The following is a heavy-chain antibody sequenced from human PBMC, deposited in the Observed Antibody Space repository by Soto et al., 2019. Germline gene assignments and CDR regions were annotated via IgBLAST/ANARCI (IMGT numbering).Heavy chain of an antibody. V-gene: IGHV4-39*01. J-gene: IGHJ4*02. CDR1: GCSISSSTYY. CDR2: IYYSGST. CDR3: ARLRYFDWLLPVDY. D-gene: IGHD3-9*01. Sequence: SETLSLTCTVSGCSISSSTYYWGWIRQTPGKGLEWIGSIYYSGSTYYNPSLKSRVTISVDTSKYQFSLKLSSVTAADTAVYYCARLRYFDWLLPVDYWGQGTLVTVSS.